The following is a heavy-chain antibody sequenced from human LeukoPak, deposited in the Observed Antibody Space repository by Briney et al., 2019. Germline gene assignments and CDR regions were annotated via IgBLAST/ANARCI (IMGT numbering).Heavy chain of an antibody. V-gene: IGHV3-15*01. CDR2: IKSKTDGGTT. J-gene: IGHJ4*02. Sequence: GGSLRLSCAASGFTFSNAWMSWVRQAPGKGLEWVGRIKSKTDGGTTDYAAHVKGRFTISRDDSKNTLYLQINSLKTEDTAVYYCTTVPQMVLYDYVWGSYRQIRWGQGTLVTVSS. D-gene: IGHD3-16*02. CDR1: GFTFSNAW. CDR3: TTVPQMVLYDYVWGSYRQIR.